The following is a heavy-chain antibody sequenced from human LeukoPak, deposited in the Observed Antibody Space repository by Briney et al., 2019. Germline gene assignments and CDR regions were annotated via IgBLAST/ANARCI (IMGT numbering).Heavy chain of an antibody. CDR2: IYPGDSDT. CDR3: ARRFSNYYDSSGYYYFDY. D-gene: IGHD3-22*01. V-gene: IGHV5-51*01. J-gene: IGHJ4*02. Sequence: GESLKISCKGSGYSFTSYWIGWERQMPGKGLEWMGIIYPGDSDTRYSPSFQGQVTISADKSISTAYLQWSSLKASDTAMYYCARRFSNYYDSSGYYYFDYWGREPWSPSPQ. CDR1: GYSFTSYW.